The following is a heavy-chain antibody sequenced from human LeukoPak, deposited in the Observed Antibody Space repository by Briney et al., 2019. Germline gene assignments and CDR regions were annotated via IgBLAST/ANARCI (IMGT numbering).Heavy chain of an antibody. Sequence: PGGSLRLSCAASGFTFSSYSMNWVRQAPGKGLEWVSSISSSSSYIYYADSVKGRFSISRDNAKNSLYLQMNSLRAEDTAVYYCARDRFTSSGWYGDYMDVWGKGTTVIVSS. J-gene: IGHJ6*03. CDR2: ISSSSSYI. CDR1: GFTFSSYS. V-gene: IGHV3-21*01. CDR3: ARDRFTSSGWYGDYMDV. D-gene: IGHD6-19*01.